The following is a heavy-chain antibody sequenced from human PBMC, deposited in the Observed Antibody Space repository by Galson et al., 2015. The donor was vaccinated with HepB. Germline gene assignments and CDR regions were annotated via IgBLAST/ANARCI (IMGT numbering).Heavy chain of an antibody. Sequence: ETLSLTCTVSGGSISNYYWSWIRQPPGKGLEWIGYIYYSGSTYYNPSLKGRVTISVDTSKNQFSLRLISVTAADTAVYYCARTESPAIAAAAFVFDYWGQGTLVTVSS. J-gene: IGHJ4*02. CDR2: IYYSGST. CDR1: GGSISNYY. D-gene: IGHD6-13*01. CDR3: ARTESPAIAAAAFVFDY. V-gene: IGHV4-59*08.